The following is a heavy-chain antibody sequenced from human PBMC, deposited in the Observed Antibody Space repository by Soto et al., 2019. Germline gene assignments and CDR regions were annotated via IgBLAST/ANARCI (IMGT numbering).Heavy chain of an antibody. CDR1: GYTFTSYA. D-gene: IGHD3-3*01. CDR2: INAGDGST. Sequence: ASVKVSCKASGYTFTSYARHWLRQAPGQGLEWMGWINAGDGSTKYSEHFQGRVTITLDTSATTVFVELTGLKSEDTAIYYCARTEWFNPSFDDWGQGSSVLVSS. V-gene: IGHV1-3*01. CDR3: ARTEWFNPSFDD. J-gene: IGHJ4*02.